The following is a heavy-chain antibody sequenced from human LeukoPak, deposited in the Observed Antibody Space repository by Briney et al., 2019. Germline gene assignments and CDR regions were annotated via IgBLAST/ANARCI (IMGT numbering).Heavy chain of an antibody. Sequence: GASVKVSCEASGYTFTNYYVHWVRQAPGQGLEWMGWISAYNGNTNYAQKLQGRVTMTTDTSTSTAYMELRSLRSDDTAVYYCAVVIGGLDHVADFDYWGQGTLVTVSS. D-gene: IGHD3-22*01. CDR1: GYTFTNYY. CDR3: AVVIGGLDHVADFDY. J-gene: IGHJ4*02. CDR2: ISAYNGNT. V-gene: IGHV1-18*04.